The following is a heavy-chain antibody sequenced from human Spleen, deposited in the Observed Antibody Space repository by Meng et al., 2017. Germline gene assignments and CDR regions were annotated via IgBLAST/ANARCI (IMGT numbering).Heavy chain of an antibody. CDR2: IIPIFGTA. CDR1: GYTFTGYY. J-gene: IGHJ3*02. CDR3: ARRVSNDAFDI. V-gene: IGHV1-69*13. Sequence: SVKVSCKASGYTFTGYYMHWVRQAPGQGLEWMGGIIPIFGTANYAQKFQGRVTITADESTSTAYMELSSLRSEDTAVYYCARRVSNDAFDIWGQGTMVTVSS.